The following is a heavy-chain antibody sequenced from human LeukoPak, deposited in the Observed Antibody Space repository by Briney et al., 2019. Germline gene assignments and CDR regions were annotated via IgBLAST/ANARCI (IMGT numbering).Heavy chain of an antibody. CDR3: ARSPSYSSSWYALDS. J-gene: IGHJ4*02. Sequence: SGGSLRLSCEASGFSFSGYDMHWVRHATGKGLEWVSAIGTAGDKYYSDSVRGGFTISRENAKNSLDLQMHSLRAGDTAVYYCARSPSYSSSWYALDSWGQGTLVTVSS. CDR2: IGTAGDK. D-gene: IGHD6-13*01. V-gene: IGHV3-13*01. CDR1: GFSFSGYD.